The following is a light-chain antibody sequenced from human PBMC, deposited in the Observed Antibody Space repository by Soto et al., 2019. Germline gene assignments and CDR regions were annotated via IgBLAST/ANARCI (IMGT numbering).Light chain of an antibody. CDR1: QSVNAN. CDR3: QQYNTWLWK. J-gene: IGKJ1*01. V-gene: IGKV3-15*01. CDR2: GAS. Sequence: EVVMTQSPATLSVSPGERATLSCRASQSVNANLAWYQQKPGQAPRLLIHGASNRATGIPARFSGSGFGTEFSLTISSLQSEDFAVYYCQQYNTWLWKFGQGTMVEI.